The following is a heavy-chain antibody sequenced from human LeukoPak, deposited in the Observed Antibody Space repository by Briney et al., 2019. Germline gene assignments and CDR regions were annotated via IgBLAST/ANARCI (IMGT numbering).Heavy chain of an antibody. J-gene: IGHJ6*03. CDR3: ARAISWNGAQGHMDV. V-gene: IGHV3-74*03. Sequence: GGTLRLSCAASGFSFSDYWMHWVRQAPGKGLVWVSRINSDGRNIAYADSVKGRFTISRDNAKNTLYLEMNSLTIEDTAVYYCARAISWNGAQGHMDVWGKGTTVTVS. CDR2: INSDGRNI. D-gene: IGHD1-1*01. CDR1: GFSFSDYW.